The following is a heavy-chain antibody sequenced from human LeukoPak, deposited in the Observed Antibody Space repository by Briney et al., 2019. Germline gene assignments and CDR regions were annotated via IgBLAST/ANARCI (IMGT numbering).Heavy chain of an antibody. CDR2: IKQDGSEK. J-gene: IGHJ4*02. CDR1: GFTFSSYW. V-gene: IGHV3-7*01. CDR3: ARDECSGGSCYIDY. D-gene: IGHD2-15*01. Sequence: PGGSLRLSCAASGFTFSSYWMSWVRQAPGKGLEWVANIKQDGSEKYYVDSVKGRFTISRDNAKNSLYLQMNSLRAEDTAVYYCARDECSGGSCYIDYWGQGTLVTVSS.